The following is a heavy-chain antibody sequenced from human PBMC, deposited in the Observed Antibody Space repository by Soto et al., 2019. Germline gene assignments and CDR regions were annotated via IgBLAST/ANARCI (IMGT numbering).Heavy chain of an antibody. D-gene: IGHD3-10*01. CDR1: GGSISSGGYS. CDR2: IYHSGSP. Sequence: PSETLSLTCAVSGGSISSGGYSWSWIRQPPGKGLEWIGYIYHSGSPYYNPSLKSRVTISVDRSKNQFPLKLSSVTAADTAVYYCARDLVRGVIPHNWFDPWGQGTLVTVSS. V-gene: IGHV4-30-2*01. CDR3: ARDLVRGVIPHNWFDP. J-gene: IGHJ5*02.